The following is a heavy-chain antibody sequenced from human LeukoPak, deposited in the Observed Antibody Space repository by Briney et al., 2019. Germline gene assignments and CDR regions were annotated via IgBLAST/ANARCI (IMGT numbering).Heavy chain of an antibody. D-gene: IGHD3-10*01. Sequence: PSETQSPTCSVSGGSISNYYWSWSRQPPGKGLEWIGYIHYSGSTNYNPSLKGRVTISVDTYKNQFSLKLSSVTAADTAVYYCACMVRGAPEHWGQGTLVTVSS. CDR2: IHYSGST. J-gene: IGHJ1*01. CDR1: GGSISNYY. CDR3: ACMVRGAPEH. V-gene: IGHV4-59*01.